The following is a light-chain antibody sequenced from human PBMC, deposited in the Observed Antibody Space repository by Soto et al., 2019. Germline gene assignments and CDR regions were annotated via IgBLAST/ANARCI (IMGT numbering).Light chain of an antibody. CDR3: KSITTSTTYV. J-gene: IGLJ1*01. V-gene: IGLV2-14*01. CDR1: SSVIGSYNY. Sequence: QSVLTQPASVSGSPGQSIAISCTGTSSVIGSYNYVSWYQQHPGKAPKLMIYDVSNRPSGVSDRFSGSKSGNTASLTISGLQAEDEADYYCKSITTSTTYVFGTGTKVTVL. CDR2: DVS.